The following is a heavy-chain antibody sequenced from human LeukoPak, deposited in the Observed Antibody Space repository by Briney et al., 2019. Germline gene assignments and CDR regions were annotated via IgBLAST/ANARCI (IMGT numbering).Heavy chain of an antibody. D-gene: IGHD3-10*01. V-gene: IGHV3-23*01. CDR2: ISGSGGST. J-gene: IGHJ4*02. CDR1: GFTFSSYA. Sequence: PGGSLRLSCAASGFTFSSYAMSWVRQAPGKGLEWVSAISGSGGSTYYADSVKGRFTISRDNSKNTLYLQMNSLRAEDTAVYYCAKDEGITMVQGGNYFDYWGQGTLVTVSS. CDR3: AKDEGITMVQGGNYFDY.